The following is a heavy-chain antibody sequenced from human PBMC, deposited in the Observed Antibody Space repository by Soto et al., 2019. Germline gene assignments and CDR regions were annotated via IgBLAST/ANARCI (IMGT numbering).Heavy chain of an antibody. V-gene: IGHV1-46*01. CDR1: GYTFTNYF. J-gene: IGHJ5*02. Sequence: ASVKVSCKTSGYTFTNYFVHWVRQAPGQGLEWMGTINPGNRITKYALKFQGRVAMTRDTSINTVYLELSSLTSEDTAMYYCATDHIGNWFDPWGQGTLVTVSS. CDR3: ATDHIGNWFDP. CDR2: INPGNRIT.